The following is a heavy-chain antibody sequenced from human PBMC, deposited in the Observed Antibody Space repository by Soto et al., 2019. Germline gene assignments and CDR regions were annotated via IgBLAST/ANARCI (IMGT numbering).Heavy chain of an antibody. V-gene: IGHV3-11*01. CDR2: MSRTDDTI. CDR3: ARVVVLVAATRYWYFDF. Sequence: QVQLVESGGDLVKPGGSLTLSCAASGFTFSYYYMTWVRQAPGKGLEWVSYMSRTDDTIFYADSVNGRFTISRDNAKSPLYVPMDSLRAEDTAVYSWARVVVLVAATRYWYFDFCGRRTLVTVSS. J-gene: IGHJ2*01. CDR1: GFTFSYYY. D-gene: IGHD2-15*01.